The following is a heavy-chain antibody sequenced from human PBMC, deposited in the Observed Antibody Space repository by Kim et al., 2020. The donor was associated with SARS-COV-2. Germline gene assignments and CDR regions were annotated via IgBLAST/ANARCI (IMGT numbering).Heavy chain of an antibody. J-gene: IGHJ6*02. Sequence: SVKVSCKASGCTFSSYAISWVRQAPGQGLEWMGGIIPIFGTANYAQKFQGRVTITADESTSPAYMGLSSLRSEDTAVYYCARGSLLGRHTNILSLSYGMEVWGPGTTVTVSS. D-gene: IGHD3-16*01. CDR3: ARGSLLGRHTNILSLSYGMEV. CDR2: IIPIFGTA. V-gene: IGHV1-69*13. CDR1: GCTFSSYA.